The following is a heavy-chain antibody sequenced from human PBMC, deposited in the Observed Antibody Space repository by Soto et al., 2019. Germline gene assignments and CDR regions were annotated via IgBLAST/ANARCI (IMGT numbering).Heavy chain of an antibody. D-gene: IGHD1-1*01. CDR1: GYTFTSYG. CDR2: ISAYNGNT. V-gene: IGHV1-18*04. CDR3: ARGLMVDWNHRPFDY. Sequence: GASVKVSCKASGYTFTSYGISWVRQAPGQGLEWMGWISAYNGNTNYAQKLQGRVTMTTDTSTSTAYMELRSLRSDDTAVYYCARGLMVDWNHRPFDYWGQGTLVTVSS. J-gene: IGHJ4*02.